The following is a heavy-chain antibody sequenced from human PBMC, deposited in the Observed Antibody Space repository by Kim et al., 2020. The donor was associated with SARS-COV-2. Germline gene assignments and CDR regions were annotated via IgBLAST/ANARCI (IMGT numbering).Heavy chain of an antibody. J-gene: IGHJ4*02. D-gene: IGHD5-12*01. Sequence: ADSVKGGFTISRDNTKNTLYLQMNSLRAEDTAVYYCAKATRDGYNLFFDYWGQGTLVTVSS. V-gene: IGHV3-23*01. CDR3: AKATRDGYNLFFDY.